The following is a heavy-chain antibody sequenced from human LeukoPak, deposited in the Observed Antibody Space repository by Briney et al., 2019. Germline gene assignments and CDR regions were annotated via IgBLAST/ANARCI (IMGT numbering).Heavy chain of an antibody. Sequence: SETLSLTCTVSGDSISSGDYYWSWIRQPAGKGLEWIGRISSSGSTNYDPSLKSRVTISVDTSKNQFSLKLSSVTAADTAVYFCARGPYSYDSSGAFDIWGQGTMVTVSS. CDR1: GDSISSGDYY. J-gene: IGHJ3*02. V-gene: IGHV4-61*02. CDR2: ISSSGST. CDR3: ARGPYSYDSSGAFDI. D-gene: IGHD3-22*01.